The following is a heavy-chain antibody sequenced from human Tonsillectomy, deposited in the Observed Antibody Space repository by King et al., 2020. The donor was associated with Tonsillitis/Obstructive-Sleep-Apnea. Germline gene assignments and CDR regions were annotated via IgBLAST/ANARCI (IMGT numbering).Heavy chain of an antibody. Sequence: VQLVESGGGLVQPGRSLRLSCTTSGFTFDDYALSWVRQAPGKGLEWLGFIRSRVYGGTTEYAASVKGRFSISRDDSKSIAYLQMNSLKTEDTAVYYCTREPGGSYLPFDYWGQGTLVTVSS. J-gene: IGHJ4*02. D-gene: IGHD1-26*01. CDR3: TREPGGSYLPFDY. CDR1: GFTFDDYA. V-gene: IGHV3-49*04. CDR2: IRSRVYGGTT.